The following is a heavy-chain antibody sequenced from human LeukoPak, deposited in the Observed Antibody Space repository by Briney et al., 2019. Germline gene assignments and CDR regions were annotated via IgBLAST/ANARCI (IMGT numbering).Heavy chain of an antibody. V-gene: IGHV1-2*02. Sequence: ASVKVSCKASGYTFTGYYIHRVRQAPGQGLEGMGWINPNSGGTNYAQKFQGRVTMTRDTSISTAYKELSRLRSDDTAVYYCARVDRGIRGYYYYYYMDVWGKGTTVTVSS. CDR3: ARVDRGIRGYYYYYYMDV. CDR1: GYTFTGYY. D-gene: IGHD3/OR15-3a*01. J-gene: IGHJ6*03. CDR2: INPNSGGT.